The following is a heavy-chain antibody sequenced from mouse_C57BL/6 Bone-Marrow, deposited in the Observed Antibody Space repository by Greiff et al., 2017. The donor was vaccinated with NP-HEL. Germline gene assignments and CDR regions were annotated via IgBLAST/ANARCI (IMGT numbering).Heavy chain of an antibody. Sequence: LEESGPELVRPGASVKISCKAPGYTFTSHWMQWVRQRPGQGLEWIGEIFPGSGSTYYNEKFKGKATLTVDTSSSTAYMQLSSLTSEDSAVYFCASPIYYYGSSYGDFDYWGQGTTLTVSS. CDR3: ASPIYYYGSSYGDFDY. CDR1: GYTFTSHW. D-gene: IGHD1-1*01. V-gene: IGHV1-56*01. CDR2: IFPGSGST. J-gene: IGHJ2*01.